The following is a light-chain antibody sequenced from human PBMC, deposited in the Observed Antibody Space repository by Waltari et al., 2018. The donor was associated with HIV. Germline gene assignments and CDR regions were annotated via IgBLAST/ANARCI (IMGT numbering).Light chain of an antibody. Sequence: MTQSPPSLPVTPGKPASISCRSSQSLLHSNGINYLDWYLQKPGQSPQLLIYLGSNRASGVPDRFSGGRSGTDFTLKIIRVEAEDLGGVYYCMQALQTPYTFGQGTKLELK. CDR2: LGS. CDR3: MQALQTPYT. V-gene: IGKV2-28*01. CDR1: QSLLHSNGINY. J-gene: IGKJ2*01.